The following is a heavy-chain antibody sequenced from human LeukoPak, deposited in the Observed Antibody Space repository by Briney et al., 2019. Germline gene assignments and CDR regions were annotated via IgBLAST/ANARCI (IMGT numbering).Heavy chain of an antibody. CDR3: ARGLAAAAQDY. Sequence: SETLSLTCTVCGGSISSGSYYWRWIRQPAGKGLEWIGRIYTSGSTNYNPSLKSRVTISVDTSKNQFSLKLSSVTAADTAVYYCARGLAAAAQDYSGQGTLVTVSS. CDR2: IYTSGST. J-gene: IGHJ4*02. D-gene: IGHD6-13*01. V-gene: IGHV4-61*02. CDR1: GGSISSGSYY.